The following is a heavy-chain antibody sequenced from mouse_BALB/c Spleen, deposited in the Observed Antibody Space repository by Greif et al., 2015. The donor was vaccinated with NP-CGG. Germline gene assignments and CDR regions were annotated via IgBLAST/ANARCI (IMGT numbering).Heavy chain of an antibody. CDR2: ISSGGSYT. CDR1: GFTFSSYA. D-gene: IGHD2-4*01. V-gene: IGHV5-9-4*01. Sequence: EVMLVESGGGLVKPGGSLKLSCAASGFTFSSYAMSWVRQSPEKRLEWVAEISSGGSYTYYPDTVTGRFTISRDNAKNALYLEMGSLRSEDTAMYYCARGITTRVAYWGQGTLVTVSA. J-gene: IGHJ3*01. CDR3: ARGITTRVAY.